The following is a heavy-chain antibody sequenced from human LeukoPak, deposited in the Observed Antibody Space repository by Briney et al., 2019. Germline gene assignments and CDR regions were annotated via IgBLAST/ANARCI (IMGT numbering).Heavy chain of an antibody. D-gene: IGHD3-16*01. J-gene: IGHJ4*02. CDR1: GGSFSGYY. Sequence: SETLSLTCAVYGGSFSGYYWSWIRQPPGKGLEWIGEINHSGSTNYNPSLKSRVTISVDTSKNQFSLKLSSVTAADTAVYYCARERVWGSLRTFDYWGQGTLVTVSS. CDR2: INHSGST. CDR3: ARERVWGSLRTFDY. V-gene: IGHV4-34*01.